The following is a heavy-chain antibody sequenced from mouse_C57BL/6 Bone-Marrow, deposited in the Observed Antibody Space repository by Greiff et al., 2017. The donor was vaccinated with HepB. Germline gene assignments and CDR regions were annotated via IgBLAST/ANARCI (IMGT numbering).Heavy chain of an antibody. D-gene: IGHD3-2*02. J-gene: IGHJ4*01. CDR2: ISNGGGST. CDR1: GFTFSDYY. V-gene: IGHV5-12*01. CDR3: ARRRLLFYAMDY. Sequence: EVKLVDSGGGLVQPGGSLKLSCAASGFTFSDYYMYWVRQTPEKRLEWVAYISNGGGSTYYPDTVKGRFTISRDNAKNTLYLQMSRLKSEDTAMYYCARRRLLFYAMDYWGQGTSVTVSS.